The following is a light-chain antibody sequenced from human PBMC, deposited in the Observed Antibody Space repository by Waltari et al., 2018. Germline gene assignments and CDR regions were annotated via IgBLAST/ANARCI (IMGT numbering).Light chain of an antibody. CDR1: QSVLYSSNNKNY. CDR2: WAS. J-gene: IGKJ1*01. Sequence: DIVMTQSPDSLAVPLGERATINCKSSQSVLYSSNNKNYLAWYQQKAGQPPKLLIYWASTRESGVPDRFSGSGSGTDFTLTISSLQAEDVAVYYCQQYSSAPAFGQGTKVEIK. CDR3: QQYSSAPA. V-gene: IGKV4-1*01.